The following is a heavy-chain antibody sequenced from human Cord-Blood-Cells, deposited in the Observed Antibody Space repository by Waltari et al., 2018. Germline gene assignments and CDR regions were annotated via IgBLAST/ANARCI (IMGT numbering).Heavy chain of an antibody. CDR1: GYTFTSYA. D-gene: IGHD6-6*01. CDR2: INAGNGNT. CDR3: AREASIASNWFDP. Sequence: QVQLVQSGAEVKKPGASVKVSCKASGYTFTSYAMHWVRQAPGQRLEWMGWINAGNGNTKYSRKFQGRVTITRDTSASTAYMELSSLRSEDTAVYYCAREASIASNWFDPWGQGTLVTVSS. V-gene: IGHV1-3*01. J-gene: IGHJ5*02.